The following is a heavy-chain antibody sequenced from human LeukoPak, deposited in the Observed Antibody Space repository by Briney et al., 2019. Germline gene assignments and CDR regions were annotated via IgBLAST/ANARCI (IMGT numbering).Heavy chain of an antibody. D-gene: IGHD5-18*01. CDR1: GGSISSYY. CDR3: ARSYNYGPTHFDC. V-gene: IGHV4-59*08. Sequence: SETLSLTCTVSGGSISSYYWSWIRQPPGKGLEWIGYIYYSGSTNYNPSLKSRVTISVDTSKNQFSLKLSSVTAADTAVYYCARSYNYGPTHFDCWGQGTLVTVSS. CDR2: IYYSGST. J-gene: IGHJ4*02.